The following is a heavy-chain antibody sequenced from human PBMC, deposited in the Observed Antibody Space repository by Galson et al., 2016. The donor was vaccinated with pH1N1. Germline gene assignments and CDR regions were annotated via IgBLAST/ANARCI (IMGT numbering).Heavy chain of an antibody. Sequence: SEPLSLTCTVSGGSISSYYWSWIRQPPGKGLEWIGYIFYSGSTNYNPSLKSRVTISVDTSKIQFSLTLSSVTSADPAVYYCARGIAVAGTFAFDIWGQGTTVTVS. J-gene: IGHJ3*02. CDR1: GGSISSYY. CDR3: ARGIAVAGTFAFDI. CDR2: IFYSGST. D-gene: IGHD6-19*01. V-gene: IGHV4-59*01.